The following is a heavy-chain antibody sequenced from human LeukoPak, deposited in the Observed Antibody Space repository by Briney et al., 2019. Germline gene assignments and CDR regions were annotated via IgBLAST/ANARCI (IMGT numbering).Heavy chain of an antibody. Sequence: GGSLRFSCAASGFTFSSYGMHWVRQAPGKGLEWVAVTSYDGSNRYYSDSVKGRFTISRDNSKNTLYLQMNSLRAEDTAVYYCAKAVHYDTLAGPGRDHYYYYGMDVWGQGTTVTVSS. J-gene: IGHJ6*02. V-gene: IGHV3-30*18. D-gene: IGHD3-9*01. CDR2: TSYDGSNR. CDR3: AKAVHYDTLAGPGRDHYYYYGMDV. CDR1: GFTFSSYG.